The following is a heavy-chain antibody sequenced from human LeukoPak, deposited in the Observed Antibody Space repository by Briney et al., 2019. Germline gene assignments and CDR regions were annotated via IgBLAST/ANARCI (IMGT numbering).Heavy chain of an antibody. CDR3: ARGADGYDSFPYLKYYFDY. D-gene: IGHD5-24*01. CDR1: GGSISSYY. V-gene: IGHV4-59*01. J-gene: IGHJ4*02. Sequence: SETLSLTCTVSGGSISSYYWSWIRQPPGRGLEWIGYTYYSGSTNYNPSLKSRVTISVDTSKNQFSLKLSSVTAADTAVYYCARGADGYDSFPYLKYYFDYWGQGTLVTVSS. CDR2: TYYSGST.